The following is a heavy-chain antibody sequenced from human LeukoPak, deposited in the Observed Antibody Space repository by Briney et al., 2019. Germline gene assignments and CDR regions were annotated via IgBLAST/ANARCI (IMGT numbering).Heavy chain of an antibody. V-gene: IGHV4-31*03. CDR1: GGSISSGGYY. Sequence: PSETLSLTCTVSGGSISSGGYYWSWIRQHPGTGXXXXXYIYYSGSTYYNPSLKSRVTISVDTSKNQFSLKLSSVTAADTAVYYCARDGGMVREDKAFDIWGQGTMVTVSS. D-gene: IGHD3-10*01. J-gene: IGHJ3*02. CDR3: ARDGGMVREDKAFDI. CDR2: IYYSGST.